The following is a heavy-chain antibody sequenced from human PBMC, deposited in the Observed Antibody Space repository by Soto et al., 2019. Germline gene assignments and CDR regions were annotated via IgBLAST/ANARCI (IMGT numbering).Heavy chain of an antibody. CDR2: IYYSGST. CDR3: ARRGDYNWFDP. D-gene: IGHD2-21*02. CDR1: GDSISNGGYY. Sequence: SETLSLTCTVSGDSISNGGYYWSWIRQHPGKGLEWIGYIYYSGSTYYNPSLKSRVTISVDTSKNQFSLKLSSVTAADTAVYYCARRGDYNWFDPWGQGTLVTVSS. V-gene: IGHV4-31*03. J-gene: IGHJ5*02.